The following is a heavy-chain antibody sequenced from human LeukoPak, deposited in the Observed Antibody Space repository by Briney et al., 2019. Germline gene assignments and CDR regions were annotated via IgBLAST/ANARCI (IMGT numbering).Heavy chain of an antibody. Sequence: SETLSLTCTVSGGSISSYYWSWIRQPPGKGLEWIGYIYYSGSTTYNTSLKSRVTISVATSKNQFSLKMSSVTAADTAVYFCARERGGSKLSGLYGRDYYYMDVWGKGTTVTVSS. CDR3: ARERGGSKLSGLYGRDYYYMDV. D-gene: IGHD3-16*01. J-gene: IGHJ6*03. CDR2: IYYSGST. V-gene: IGHV4-59*01. CDR1: GGSISSYY.